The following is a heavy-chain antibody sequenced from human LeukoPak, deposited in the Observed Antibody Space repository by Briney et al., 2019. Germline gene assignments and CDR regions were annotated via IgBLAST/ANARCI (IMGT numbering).Heavy chain of an antibody. Sequence: PSETLSLTCAVSGGSISSSNWWSWVRQPPGKGLEWIGEIYHSGSTNYNPSLKSRVTISVDKSKNQFSLKLSSVTAADTAVYYCARRENDYGGTCLDYWGQGTLVTVSS. CDR3: ARRENDYGGTCLDY. CDR2: IYHSGST. J-gene: IGHJ4*02. CDR1: GGSISSSNW. V-gene: IGHV4-4*02. D-gene: IGHD4-23*01.